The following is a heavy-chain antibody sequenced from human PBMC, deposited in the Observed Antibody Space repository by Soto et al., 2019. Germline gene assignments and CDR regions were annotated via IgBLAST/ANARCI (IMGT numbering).Heavy chain of an antibody. CDR3: ARDPQNYDILTGRDAFDI. CDR2: IWYDGSNK. D-gene: IGHD3-9*01. Sequence: VQLVESGGGLVQPGGSLRLSCAASGFTFSSYGMHWVRQAPGKGLEWVAVIWYDGSNKYYADSVKGRFTISRDNSKNTLYLQMNSLRAEDTAVYYCARDPQNYDILTGRDAFDIWGQGTMVTVSS. V-gene: IGHV3-33*08. J-gene: IGHJ3*02. CDR1: GFTFSSYG.